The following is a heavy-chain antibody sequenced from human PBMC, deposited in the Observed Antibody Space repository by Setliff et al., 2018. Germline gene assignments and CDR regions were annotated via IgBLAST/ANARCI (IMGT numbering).Heavy chain of an antibody. D-gene: IGHD3-3*01. CDR2: IYYRGST. J-gene: IGHJ4*02. Sequence: SETLSLTCTVSGGSISSSSYYWGWIRQPPGKRLEWIGSIYYRGSTYYNPSLKSRVTISVDTSKNQFSLKLSAVTAADTAVYYCASTPDGDLYYKFWSGYYFSLDHWRKGTVVPVAS. CDR3: ASTPDGDLYYKFWSGYYFSLDH. V-gene: IGHV4-39*07. CDR1: GGSISSSSYY.